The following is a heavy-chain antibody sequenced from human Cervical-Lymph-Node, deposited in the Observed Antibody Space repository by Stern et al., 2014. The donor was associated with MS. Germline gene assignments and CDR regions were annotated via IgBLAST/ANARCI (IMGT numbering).Heavy chain of an antibody. CDR3: ARGIVTNRAAATLHNLFDP. Sequence: QVQLMQSGAEVKKPGSSVKVSCKASGGTFSSSYAGSWVRQAPRQRLGWRGRIIPILGLANYAQKFQSRVTITADKSTSTVYMELSSLTSEDTAVYYCARGIVTNRAAATLHNLFDPWGQGTLVTVSS. J-gene: IGHJ5*02. V-gene: IGHV1-69*04. CDR2: IIPILGLA. D-gene: IGHD2-15*01. CDR1: GGTFSSSYA.